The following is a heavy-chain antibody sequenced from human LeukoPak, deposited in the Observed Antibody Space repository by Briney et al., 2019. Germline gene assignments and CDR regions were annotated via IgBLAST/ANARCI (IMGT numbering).Heavy chain of an antibody. CDR2: ISGSGGST. CDR3: AKAGHDIVLMVYAVFDY. J-gene: IGHJ4*02. V-gene: IGHV3-23*01. D-gene: IGHD2-8*01. CDR1: GFTSSSYA. Sequence: GGSLRLSCAASGFTSSSYAMSWVRQAPGKGLEWVSAISGSGGSTYYADSVKGRFTISRDNSKNTLYLQMNSLRAEDTAVYYCAKAGHDIVLMVYAVFDYWGQGTLVTVSS.